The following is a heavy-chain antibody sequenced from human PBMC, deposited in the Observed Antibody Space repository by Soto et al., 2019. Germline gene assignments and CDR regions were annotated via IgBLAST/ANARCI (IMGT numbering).Heavy chain of an antibody. Sequence: GGSLRLSCAASGFTFSSFGMHWVRQAPGKGLVWVAVISFDGSNKYYADSVKGRFTISRDNSKNTLSLQMNSLKAEDTAVYYCAKDTSKYSNNWPAYYGLDVWGQGTTVTVSS. CDR2: ISFDGSNK. J-gene: IGHJ6*02. CDR3: AKDTSKYSNNWPAYYGLDV. D-gene: IGHD1-1*01. CDR1: GFTFSSFG. V-gene: IGHV3-30*18.